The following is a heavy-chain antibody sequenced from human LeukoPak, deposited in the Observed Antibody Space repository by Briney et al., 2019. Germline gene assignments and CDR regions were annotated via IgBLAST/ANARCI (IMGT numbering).Heavy chain of an antibody. CDR3: AKKTPGTYPFDY. CDR2: SGTAGDT. J-gene: IGHJ4*02. D-gene: IGHD6-13*01. Sequence: GGSLRLSCAASGFTFSSSAMKWVRQVPGKGLEWVSASGTAGDTYYADSVKGRFTISRDDSKTTLYLQMTSLRAEDTAVYYCAKKTPGTYPFDYWGQGTLVTVSP. V-gene: IGHV3-23*01. CDR1: GFTFSSSA.